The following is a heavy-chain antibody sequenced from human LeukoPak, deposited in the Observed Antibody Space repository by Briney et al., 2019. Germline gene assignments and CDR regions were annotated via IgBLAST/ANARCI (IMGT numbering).Heavy chain of an antibody. Sequence: GGSLRLSCAASGFAFSTYSIDWVRQAPGKGLEGLSYISSSSSTIYYADSVKGRFTVSRDNAENLVYLQMNSLGAEDTAVYYCATSSSSVYAFDIWGQGTMVTVSS. CDR2: ISSSSSTI. CDR3: ATSSSSVYAFDI. CDR1: GFAFSTYS. D-gene: IGHD6-6*01. V-gene: IGHV3-48*04. J-gene: IGHJ3*02.